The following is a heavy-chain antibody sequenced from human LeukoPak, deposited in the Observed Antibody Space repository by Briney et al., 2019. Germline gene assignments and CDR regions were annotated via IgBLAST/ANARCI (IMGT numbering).Heavy chain of an antibody. CDR1: GFTFSSYS. V-gene: IGHV3-48*04. CDR3: AREWDGVAVAGTHDAFDI. J-gene: IGHJ3*02. CDR2: ISSSSSTI. D-gene: IGHD6-19*01. Sequence: GGSLRLSCAASGFTFSSYSMNWVRQAPGKGLEWVSYISSSSSTIYYADSVKGRFTISRDNAKSSLYLQMNSLRAEDTAVYYCAREWDGVAVAGTHDAFDIWGQGTMVTVSS.